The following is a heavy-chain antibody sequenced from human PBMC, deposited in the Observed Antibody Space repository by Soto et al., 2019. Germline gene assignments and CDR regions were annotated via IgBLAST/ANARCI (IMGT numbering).Heavy chain of an antibody. D-gene: IGHD1-7*01. J-gene: IGHJ6*02. Sequence: SQTLSLTCAISGDRVSSNSAAWNWIRQSPSRGLEWLGRTYYRSKWYNDYAVSVKSRITINPDTSKNQFSLQLNSVTPDDTAVYYCARDRSWYNWNYYYYYYGMDVWGQGTTVTVSS. CDR3: ARDRSWYNWNYYYYYYGMDV. CDR1: GDRVSSNSAA. CDR2: TYYRSKWYN. V-gene: IGHV6-1*01.